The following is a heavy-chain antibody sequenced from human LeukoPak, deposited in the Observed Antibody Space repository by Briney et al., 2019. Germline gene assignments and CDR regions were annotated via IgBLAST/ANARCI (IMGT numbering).Heavy chain of an antibody. Sequence: PGGSLRLSCTASGFTFCGYAMSWVRQAPGRGLEWVSSISCGSEDSYYADSVKGRFTISRDNSKNTLYLQMNSLRADDTAVYYCARTIAQYSNSWLYYYYGLGVWGRGTTVTVSS. V-gene: IGHV3-23*01. D-gene: IGHD6-13*01. CDR1: GFTFCGYA. CDR2: ISCGSEDS. J-gene: IGHJ6*02. CDR3: ARTIAQYSNSWLYYYYGLGV.